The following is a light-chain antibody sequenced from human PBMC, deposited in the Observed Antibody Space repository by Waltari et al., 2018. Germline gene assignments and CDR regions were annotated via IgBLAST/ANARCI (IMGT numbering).Light chain of an antibody. J-gene: IGKJ3*01. CDR2: GAS. CDR1: QSVDNY. Sequence: VLTQSPATLSLSPGERATLSCRASQSVDNYLAWYQPRPGQAPRLLISGASNRATGIPTRFSGSGSGTDFTLTISSLEPEDFAVYYCQQRRTFGPGTKVDIK. CDR3: QQRRT. V-gene: IGKV3-11*01.